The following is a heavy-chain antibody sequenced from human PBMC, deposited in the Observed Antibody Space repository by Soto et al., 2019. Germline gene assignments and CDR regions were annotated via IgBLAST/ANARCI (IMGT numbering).Heavy chain of an antibody. V-gene: IGHV1-18*01. CDR2: ISPYTGNT. D-gene: IGHD1-26*01. CDR3: ARGSPFDY. Sequence: PSVKVSCKTSGYTFTSYAISWVRQAPGQGLEYMGWISPYTGNTYYVEKFQGRVTVTTDTSTSTAYMELRSLRSDDTAVYYCARGSPFDYWGREPWSPSPQ. CDR1: GYTFTSYA. J-gene: IGHJ4*02.